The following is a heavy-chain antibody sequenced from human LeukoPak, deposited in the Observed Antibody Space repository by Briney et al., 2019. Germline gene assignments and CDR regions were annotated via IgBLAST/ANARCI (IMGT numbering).Heavy chain of an antibody. Sequence: AAVKVSCKASGYTFTGYYMHWVRQAPGQGLEWMGWINPNSGGTNYAQKFQGRVTMTRDTSISTAYMELSRLRSDDTAVYYCARHGDSYDSPYDYWGQGTLVTVSS. V-gene: IGHV1-2*02. J-gene: IGHJ4*02. CDR3: ARHGDSYDSPYDY. D-gene: IGHD5-12*01. CDR1: GYTFTGYY. CDR2: INPNSGGT.